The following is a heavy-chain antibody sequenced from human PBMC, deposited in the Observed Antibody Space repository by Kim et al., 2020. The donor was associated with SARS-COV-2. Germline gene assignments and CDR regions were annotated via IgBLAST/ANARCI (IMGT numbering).Heavy chain of an antibody. CDR3: AGGGLWFGELLFSYCYYYGMDV. CDR1: GFTVSSNY. V-gene: IGHV3-66*01. CDR2: LYSGGST. Sequence: GGSLRLSCAASGFTVSSNYMSWVRQAPGKGLEWVSVLYSGGSTYYEDSVKGRFTISRDNSKNTLYLQMNSLRAEDTAVYYGAGGGLWFGELLFSYCYYYGMDVWRQGTTVTVPS. J-gene: IGHJ6*02. D-gene: IGHD3-10*01.